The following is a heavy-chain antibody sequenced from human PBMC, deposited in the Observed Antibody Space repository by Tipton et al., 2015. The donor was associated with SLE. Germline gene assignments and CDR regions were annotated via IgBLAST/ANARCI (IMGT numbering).Heavy chain of an antibody. J-gene: IGHJ5*02. Sequence: TLSLTCAVSGYSITSGDYWGWIRQPPGKGLEWVGSLYHRGSTYYNPFLKSRVTISTDTSKNEIYLKLTSVTATDTAVYFCARDPYDSTWRNGWFDPWGQGTLVTVSS. D-gene: IGHD6-13*01. CDR1: GYSITSGDY. CDR3: ARDPYDSTWRNGWFDP. CDR2: LYHRGST. V-gene: IGHV4-38-2*02.